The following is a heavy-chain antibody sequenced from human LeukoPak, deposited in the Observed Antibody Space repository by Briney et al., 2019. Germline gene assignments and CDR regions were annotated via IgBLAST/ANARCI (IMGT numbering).Heavy chain of an antibody. J-gene: IGHJ4*02. CDR2: IYSGGST. V-gene: IGHV3-53*01. CDR1: GFTVSSNY. CDR3: AKESLRVVPSATFDY. Sequence: PGGSLRLSCAASGFTVSSNYMSWVRQAPGKGLEWVSVIYSGGSTYYADSVKGRFTISRGNSKNTLYLQMHSLRAEDTAVYYCAKESLRVVPSATFDYWGQGTLVTVSS. D-gene: IGHD2-2*01.